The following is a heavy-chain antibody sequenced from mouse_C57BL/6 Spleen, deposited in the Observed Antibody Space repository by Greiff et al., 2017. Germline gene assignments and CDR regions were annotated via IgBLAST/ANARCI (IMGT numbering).Heavy chain of an antibody. CDR3: GRGDYGSSTGGYYAMDY. J-gene: IGHJ4*01. CDR1: GYTFTSYW. V-gene: IGHV1-55*01. Sequence: QVQLQQPGAELVKPGASVKMSCKASGYTFTSYWITWVKQRPGQGLEWIGDIYPGSGSTNYNEKFKSKATLTVDTSSSTAYMQLSSLTSEDSAVYYCGRGDYGSSTGGYYAMDYWGQGTSVTVSS. D-gene: IGHD1-1*01. CDR2: IYPGSGST.